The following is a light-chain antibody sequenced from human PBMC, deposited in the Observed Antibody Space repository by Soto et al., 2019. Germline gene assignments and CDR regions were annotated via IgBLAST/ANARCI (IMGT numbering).Light chain of an antibody. CDR3: QQSHSWPPIT. V-gene: IGKV3-15*01. CDR1: QSVSSN. Sequence: EIVMTQSPATLSVSPGERATLSCRASQSVSSNLAWYQQRPGQAPRLLIYSASTRATGIPARFTGTGSGTEFILTINSLQSEDFAVYYCQQSHSWPPITFGQGTRLEIK. J-gene: IGKJ5*01. CDR2: SAS.